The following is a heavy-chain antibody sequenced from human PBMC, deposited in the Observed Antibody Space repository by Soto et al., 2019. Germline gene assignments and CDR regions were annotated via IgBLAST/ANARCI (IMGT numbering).Heavy chain of an antibody. CDR1: GGSISSGHYY. Sequence: PSETLSLTCTVSGGSISSGHYYLSLIHPPPGKGLEWIRYIYYSGSTYYNPSLKSRVTISVDTSKNQFSLKLSSVTAADTAVYYCARGKGRTYYFDYWGQGTLVTVSS. J-gene: IGHJ4*02. CDR2: IYYSGST. CDR3: ARGKGRTYYFDY. V-gene: IGHV4-30-4*01. D-gene: IGHD3-16*01.